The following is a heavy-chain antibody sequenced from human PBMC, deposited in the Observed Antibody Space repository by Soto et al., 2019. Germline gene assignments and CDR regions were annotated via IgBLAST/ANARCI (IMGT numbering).Heavy chain of an antibody. CDR3: ARSPAYGDYANLDT. J-gene: IGHJ5*02. D-gene: IGHD4-17*01. CDR1: GGSFSSYH. V-gene: IGHV4-34*01. CDR2: INPLTTT. Sequence: SETLSLTCAVYGGSFSSYHWSWIRQTPGKGLEWIGEINPLTTTNYNPSLKSRVIISLDTPKNQFSLKLRSVTAADTAVYYCARSPAYGDYANLDTWGQGTPVTVSS.